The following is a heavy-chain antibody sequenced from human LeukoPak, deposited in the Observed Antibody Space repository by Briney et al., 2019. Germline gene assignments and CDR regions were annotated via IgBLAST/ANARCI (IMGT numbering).Heavy chain of an antibody. CDR3: AKNNWFDP. CDR1: GGSFSGHY. J-gene: IGHJ5*02. Sequence: PSETLSHTCAVSGGSFSGHYWSWIRQPPGEGLEWIGEINDSGSTKYNPSLKSRVTISADTSKNQFSLKLSSVTAADTAVYYCAKNNWFDPWGQGTLVTVSS. CDR2: INDSGST. V-gene: IGHV4-34*01.